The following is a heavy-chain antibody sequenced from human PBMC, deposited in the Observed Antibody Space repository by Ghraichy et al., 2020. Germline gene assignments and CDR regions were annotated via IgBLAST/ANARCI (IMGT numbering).Heavy chain of an antibody. CDR2: INHSGST. J-gene: IGHJ6*02. V-gene: IGHV4-34*01. Sequence: SETLSLTCGVYGGSFSGYYWSWIRQPPGKGLEWIGEINHSGSTNYNPSLKSRVTISADTSKNQFSLNLSSVTAADTAVYYCARGPYDSSGYDYRYYYTMDVWGQGTTVTVSS. CDR3: ARGPYDSSGYDYRYYYTMDV. CDR1: GGSFSGYY. D-gene: IGHD3-22*01.